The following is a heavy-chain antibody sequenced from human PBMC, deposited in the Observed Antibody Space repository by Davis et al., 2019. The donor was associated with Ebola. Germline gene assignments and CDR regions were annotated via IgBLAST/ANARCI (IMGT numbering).Heavy chain of an antibody. CDR2: IYSDGRRT. CDR1: GFAFSAYW. CDR3: AREEGSSRWQNNWFDY. V-gene: IGHV3-74*01. J-gene: IGHJ5*01. D-gene: IGHD2-2*01. Sequence: HTGGSLRLSCAASGFAFSAYWMHWVRQTPEKGLVWVARIYSDGRRTAYADSVKGRFTISRDNAKNTLYLQMNSLRVEDTAIYYCAREEGSSRWQNNWFDYWGQGTLVTVSS.